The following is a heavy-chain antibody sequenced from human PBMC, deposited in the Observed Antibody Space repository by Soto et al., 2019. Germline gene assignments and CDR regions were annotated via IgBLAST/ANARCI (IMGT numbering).Heavy chain of an antibody. J-gene: IGHJ6*03. Sequence: SETLSLTCTVSGGSISSYYWSWIRQPPGKGLEWIGYIYYSGSTNYNPSLKSRVTISVDTSKNQFSLKLSSVTAADTAVYYCARGPGADSGYDSWGWYYYYYMDVWGKGPTVTVAS. D-gene: IGHD5-12*01. CDR1: GGSISSYY. CDR2: IYYSGST. CDR3: ARGPGADSGYDSWGWYYYYYMDV. V-gene: IGHV4-59*01.